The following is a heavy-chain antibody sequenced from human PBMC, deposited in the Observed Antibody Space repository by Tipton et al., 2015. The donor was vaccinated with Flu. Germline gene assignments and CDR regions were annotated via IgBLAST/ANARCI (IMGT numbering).Heavy chain of an antibody. J-gene: IGHJ5*02. CDR1: GGSISSGGYY. CDR2: IYTSGST. CDR3: ARDLFGEKDWFDP. D-gene: IGHD3-10*01. V-gene: IGHV4-61*02. Sequence: TLSLTCTVSGGSISSGGYYWSWIRQHPGKGLEWIGRIYTSGSTNYNPSLKSRVTISVDTSKNQFSLKLSSVTAADTAVYYCARDLFGEKDWFDPWGQGTLVTVSS.